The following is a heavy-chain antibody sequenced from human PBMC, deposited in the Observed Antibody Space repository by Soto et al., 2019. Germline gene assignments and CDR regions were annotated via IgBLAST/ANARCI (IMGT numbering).Heavy chain of an antibody. CDR1: GYTFTSYY. CDR2: INPSGGST. CDR3: ARVLSYGYMHYYYGMDV. V-gene: IGHV1-46*01. Sequence: ASVKVSCKASGYTFTSYYMHWVRQAPGQGLEWMGIINPSGGSTSYAQKFQGRVTMTRDTSTSTVYMELSSLRSEDTAVYYCARVLSYGYMHYYYGMDVWGQGTKVTVSS. J-gene: IGHJ6*02. D-gene: IGHD5-18*01.